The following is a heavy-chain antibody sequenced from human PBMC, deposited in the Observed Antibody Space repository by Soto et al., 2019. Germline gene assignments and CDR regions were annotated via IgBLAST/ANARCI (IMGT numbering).Heavy chain of an antibody. CDR2: ITVSGAT. CDR1: GFTFRSFA. Sequence: GGSLRLSCAASGFTFRSFAMAWVRQAPGKGLEWVSTITVSGATVYADSVKGRFTIFRDNSRNTLHLQMNSLGAEDTAMYYCAKEPEMPCRGLGYCRQLTLFTVSS. CDR3: AKEPEMPCRGLGY. J-gene: IGHJ4*02. D-gene: IGHD2-2*01. V-gene: IGHV3-23*01.